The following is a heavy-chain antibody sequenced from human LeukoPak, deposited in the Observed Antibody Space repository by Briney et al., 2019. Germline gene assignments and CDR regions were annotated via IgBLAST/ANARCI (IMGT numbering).Heavy chain of an antibody. V-gene: IGHV3-72*01. CDR2: TGNKAHSYTT. J-gene: IGHJ3*02. CDR3: TRGYSSISIYAFDI. Sequence: GGSLRLSCAASGSTFGDHYMDWVRQAPGKGLEWVGRTGNKAHSYTTEYAASVKGRFTISRDDSRNSLYLQMNSLKTEDTALYYCTRGYSSISIYAFDIWGQGTMVTVSS. D-gene: IGHD6-13*01. CDR1: GSTFGDHY.